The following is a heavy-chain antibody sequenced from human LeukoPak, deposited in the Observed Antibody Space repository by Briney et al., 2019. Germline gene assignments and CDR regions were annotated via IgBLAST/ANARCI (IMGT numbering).Heavy chain of an antibody. V-gene: IGHV3-33*01. D-gene: IGHD1-26*01. Sequence: PGRSLRLSCAASGFTFSSYGMHWVRQAPGKGLEWVAVIWYDGSNKYYADSVKGRFTISRDNSKNMLYLQMNSLRAEDTGLYYCTRETGATDYWGQGTLVTVSS. CDR2: IWYDGSNK. CDR3: TRETGATDY. CDR1: GFTFSSYG. J-gene: IGHJ4*02.